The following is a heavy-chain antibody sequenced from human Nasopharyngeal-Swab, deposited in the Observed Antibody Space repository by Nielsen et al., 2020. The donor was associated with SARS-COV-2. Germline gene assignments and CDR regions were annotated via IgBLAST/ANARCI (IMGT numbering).Heavy chain of an antibody. Sequence: SETLSLTCTVSGGSISSSSYYWGWIRQPPGKGLEWIGSIYYSGSTYYNPSLKSRVTISVDTSKNQFSLKLSSVTAADTAVYYCARLDTLTGLFDYWGQGTLVTVSS. D-gene: IGHD3-9*01. CDR2: IYYSGST. CDR1: GGSISSSSYY. V-gene: IGHV4-39*01. CDR3: ARLDTLTGLFDY. J-gene: IGHJ4*02.